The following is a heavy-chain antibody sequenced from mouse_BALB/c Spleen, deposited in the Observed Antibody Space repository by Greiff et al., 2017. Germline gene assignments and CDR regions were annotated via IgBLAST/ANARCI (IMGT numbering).Heavy chain of an antibody. CDR1: GFTFSDYY. J-gene: IGHJ4*01. CDR2: ISDGGSYT. V-gene: IGHV5-4*02. CDR3: ARAGWLLRNSAMDY. Sequence: EVQLQESGGGLVKPGGSLKLSCAASGFTFSDYYMYWVRQTPEKRLEWVATISDGGSYTYYPDSVKGRFTISRDNAKNNLYLQMSSLKSEDTAMYYCARAGWLLRNSAMDYWGQGTSVTVSS. D-gene: IGHD2-3*01.